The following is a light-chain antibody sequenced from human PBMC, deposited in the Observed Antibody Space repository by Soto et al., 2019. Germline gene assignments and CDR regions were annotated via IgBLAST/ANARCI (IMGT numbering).Light chain of an antibody. Sequence: QSALTQPASVSGSPGQSITISCTGTSDNYVSWYQQHPGKVPKLMIYGVTNRPSGVSDRFSGSKSGNTASLTISGLQTEDEADYYCSSYTNSRTLLFGAGTKVNVL. CDR3: SSYTNSRTLL. CDR2: GVT. CDR1: SDNY. J-gene: IGLJ1*01. V-gene: IGLV2-14*01.